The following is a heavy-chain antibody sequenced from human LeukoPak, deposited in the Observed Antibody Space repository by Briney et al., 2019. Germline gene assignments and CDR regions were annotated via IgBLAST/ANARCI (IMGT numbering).Heavy chain of an antibody. CDR3: ARDLETYYYDSSGYTST. D-gene: IGHD3-22*01. CDR1: GGSISSGSYY. Sequence: SQTLSLTCTVSGGSISSGSYYWSWIRQPAGKGPEWIGRIYTSGSTNYNPSLKSRVTISVDTSKNQFSLKLSSVTAADTAVYYCARDLETYYYDSSGYTSTWGQGTMVTVSS. V-gene: IGHV4-61*02. CDR2: IYTSGST. J-gene: IGHJ3*01.